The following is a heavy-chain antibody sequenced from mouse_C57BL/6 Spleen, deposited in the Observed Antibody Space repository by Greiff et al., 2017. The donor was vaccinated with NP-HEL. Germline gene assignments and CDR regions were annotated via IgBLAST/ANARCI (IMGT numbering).Heavy chain of an antibody. CDR1: GYTFTDYY. Sequence: VQLQQSGPELVKPGASVKISCKASGYTFTDYYMNWVKQSHGKSLEWIGDINPNNGGTSYNQKFKGKATLTVDKSSSTAYMELRSLTSEDSAVYYCARPLWLRRDYYAMDYWGQGTSVTVSS. D-gene: IGHD2-2*01. V-gene: IGHV1-26*01. CDR3: ARPLWLRRDYYAMDY. J-gene: IGHJ4*01. CDR2: INPNNGGT.